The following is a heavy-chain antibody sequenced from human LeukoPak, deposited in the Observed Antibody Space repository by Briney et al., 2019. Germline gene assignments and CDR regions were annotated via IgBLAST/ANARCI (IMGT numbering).Heavy chain of an antibody. CDR3: ARDGAAATKRGHFDY. V-gene: IGHV1-2*02. D-gene: IGHD1-26*01. J-gene: IGHJ4*02. Sequence: GASVKVSCKTSGYIFTGYYMHWVRQAPGQGLEWMGWINPNSGGTNYAQKLQGRVTMTRDTSTSTAYMELSRLRSDDTAMYYCARDGAAATKRGHFDYWGQGTLVTVSS. CDR2: INPNSGGT. CDR1: GYIFTGYY.